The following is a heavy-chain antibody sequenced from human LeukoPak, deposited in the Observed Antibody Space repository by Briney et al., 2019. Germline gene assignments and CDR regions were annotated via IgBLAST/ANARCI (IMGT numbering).Heavy chain of an antibody. V-gene: IGHV4-4*02. D-gene: IGHD3-9*01. Sequence: SETLSLTSAVSGGSISSSNWWSWVRQPPGKGLEWIGEIYHSGSTNYNPSLKSRVTISVDKSKNQFSLKLSSVTAADTAVYYCARETRYPMNWWFDPWGQGTLVTVSS. CDR2: IYHSGST. CDR3: ARETRYPMNWWFDP. J-gene: IGHJ5*02. CDR1: GGSISSSNW.